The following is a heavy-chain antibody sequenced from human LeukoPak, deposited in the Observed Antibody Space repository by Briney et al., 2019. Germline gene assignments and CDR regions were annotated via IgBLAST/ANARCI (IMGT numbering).Heavy chain of an antibody. J-gene: IGHJ4*02. CDR3: ASALPAAGPFDY. D-gene: IGHD6-13*01. Sequence: PGGSLRLSCAASGFTISSYWMHSVRQAPGKGLVWVSRINTDGSSTSYADSVKGRFTISRDNAKNTLYLQMNSLRAEDTAVYYCASALPAAGPFDYWGQGTLVTVSS. CDR1: GFTISSYW. CDR2: INTDGSST. V-gene: IGHV3-74*01.